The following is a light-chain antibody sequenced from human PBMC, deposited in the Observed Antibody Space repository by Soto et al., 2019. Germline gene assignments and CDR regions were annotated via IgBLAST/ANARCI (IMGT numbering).Light chain of an antibody. Sequence: GGAKCHITLTLSPWARATPACGASQSVSSFLAWYQQKPGPAPRLLIYHTSSRATGIPDRFSGSGSGTDFTLTISKLEPEDFAVYFCQQYDSSPQAFGLGTKVDI. CDR2: HTS. J-gene: IGKJ1*01. CDR3: QQYDSSPQA. CDR1: QSVSSF. V-gene: IGKV3D-20*01.